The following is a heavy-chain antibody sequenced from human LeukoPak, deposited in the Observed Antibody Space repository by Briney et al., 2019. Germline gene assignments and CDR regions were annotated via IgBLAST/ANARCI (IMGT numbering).Heavy chain of an antibody. D-gene: IGHD3-9*01. Sequence: GGSLRLSCAASEFSVGSNYMTWVRQAPGKGLEWVSLIYSGGSTYYADSVKGRFTISRDNSKNTLYLQMNSLRAEDTAVYYCAKDRDVLRYFVLGSYWGQGTLVTVSS. V-gene: IGHV3-66*01. CDR2: IYSGGST. CDR3: AKDRDVLRYFVLGSY. J-gene: IGHJ4*02. CDR1: EFSVGSNY.